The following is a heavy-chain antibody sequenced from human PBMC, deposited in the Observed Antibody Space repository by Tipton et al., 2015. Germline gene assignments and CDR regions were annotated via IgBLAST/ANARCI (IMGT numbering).Heavy chain of an antibody. D-gene: IGHD6-13*01. CDR3: AKRRHSSSWYRGYYFEY. CDR1: GFTFSSFW. V-gene: IGHV3-74*03. Sequence: SLRLSCAASGFTFSSFWMHWVRQVPGKGLVWVSRINSDGSSTTYAESVKSRFTISRDNAKNTLYLQMNSLRPEDTAVYYCAKRRHSSSWYRGYYFEYWGQGTLVTVSS. CDR2: INSDGSST. J-gene: IGHJ4*02.